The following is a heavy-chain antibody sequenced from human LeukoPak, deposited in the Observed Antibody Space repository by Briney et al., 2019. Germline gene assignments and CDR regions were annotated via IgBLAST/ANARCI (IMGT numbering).Heavy chain of an antibody. CDR1: GYTFTGYY. V-gene: IGHV1-18*04. CDR3: ARDSAAGSASQVGFDY. Sequence: GASVKVSCKASGYTFTGYYMHWVRQAPGQGLEWMGWISAYNGNTNYAQKLQGRVTMTTDTSTSTAYMELRSLRSDDTAVYYCARDSAAGSASQVGFDYWGQGTLVTVSS. CDR2: ISAYNGNT. D-gene: IGHD6-13*01. J-gene: IGHJ4*02.